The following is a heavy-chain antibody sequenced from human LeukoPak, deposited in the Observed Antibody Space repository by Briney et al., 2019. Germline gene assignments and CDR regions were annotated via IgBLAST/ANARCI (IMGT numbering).Heavy chain of an antibody. CDR3: ARAPYCGGDCSRASDY. Sequence: PPETLSLTCAVYGGSFSGYYWSWIRQPPGKGLEWIGEINHSGTTNYNASLKSRVTISADTSKNQFSLKLNSVTAADTAVYYCARAPYCGGDCSRASDYWGQGTLVTVSS. D-gene: IGHD2-21*02. V-gene: IGHV4-34*01. CDR1: GGSFSGYY. J-gene: IGHJ4*02. CDR2: INHSGTT.